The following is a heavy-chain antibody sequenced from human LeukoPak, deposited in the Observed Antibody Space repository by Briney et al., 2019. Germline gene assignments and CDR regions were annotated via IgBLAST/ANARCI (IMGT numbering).Heavy chain of an antibody. V-gene: IGHV3-49*04. CDR1: GFTFGEFA. CDR2: IRSKAYGGTT. CDR3: ATDRLVAGYYYYMDV. D-gene: IGHD5-12*01. Sequence: GGSLRLSCTASGFTFGEFAMSWGRQAPGKGLEWVGFIRSKAYGGTTEYAASVKGRFTISRDDSKSIAYLQMNSLKTEDTAVYSCATDRLVAGYYYYMDVWGKGTTVTVSS. J-gene: IGHJ6*03.